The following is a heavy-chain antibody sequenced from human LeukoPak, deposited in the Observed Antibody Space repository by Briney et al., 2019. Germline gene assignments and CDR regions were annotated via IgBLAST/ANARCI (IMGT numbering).Heavy chain of an antibody. Sequence: GGSLRLSCAASGFTFSNAWMSWVRQAPGKGLEWVAVISYDGSNKYYADSVKGRFTISRDNSKNTLYLQMNSLRAEDTAVYYCARSSGRRLDYWGQGTLVTVSS. D-gene: IGHD3-22*01. CDR1: GFTFSNAW. V-gene: IGHV3-30-3*01. CDR3: ARSSGRRLDY. CDR2: ISYDGSNK. J-gene: IGHJ4*02.